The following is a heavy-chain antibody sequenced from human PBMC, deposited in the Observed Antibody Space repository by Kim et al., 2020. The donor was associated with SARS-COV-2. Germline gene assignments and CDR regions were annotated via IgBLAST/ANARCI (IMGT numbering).Heavy chain of an antibody. J-gene: IGHJ5*02. CDR2: ISAYNGNT. D-gene: IGHD5-12*01. Sequence: ASVKVSCKASGYTFTSYGISWVRQAPGQGLEWMGWISAYNGNTNYAQKLQGRVTMTTDTSTSTAYMELRSLRSDDTAVYYCARDRLIVATITTPWFDPWGQGTLVTVSS. V-gene: IGHV1-18*01. CDR1: GYTFTSYG. CDR3: ARDRLIVATITTPWFDP.